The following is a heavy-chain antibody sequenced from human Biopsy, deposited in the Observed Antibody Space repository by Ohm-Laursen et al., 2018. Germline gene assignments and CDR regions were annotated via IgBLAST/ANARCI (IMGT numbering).Heavy chain of an antibody. V-gene: IGHV4-31*03. CDR2: ISYNERT. CDR1: GASVKTSGYF. CDR3: VREPKTGTAEAWYFDL. Sequence: TLSLTCSVSGASVKTSGYFWAWIRQRPGKGLERIGYISYNERTHYNPSLTSRLAISFDTSNNRISLQLRSVSAADTAVYYCVREPKTGTAEAWYFDLWGRGSPVTVPS. D-gene: IGHD3-9*01. J-gene: IGHJ2*01.